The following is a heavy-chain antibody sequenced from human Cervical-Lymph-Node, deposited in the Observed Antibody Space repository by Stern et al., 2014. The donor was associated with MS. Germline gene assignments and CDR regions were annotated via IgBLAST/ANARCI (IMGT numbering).Heavy chain of an antibody. CDR2: TYPGDSHT. Sequence: EVQLGESGAEVKKPGEALKISCKGSGYSFTSYWIGWVRQMPRKGLERMGITYPGDSHTRYSPSFQGQVTISADKSISTAYLQWSSLKASDTAMYSCARPTVTSGYFDYWGQGTLVTVSS. J-gene: IGHJ4*02. CDR3: ARPTVTSGYFDY. D-gene: IGHD4-17*01. V-gene: IGHV5-51*01. CDR1: GYSFTSYW.